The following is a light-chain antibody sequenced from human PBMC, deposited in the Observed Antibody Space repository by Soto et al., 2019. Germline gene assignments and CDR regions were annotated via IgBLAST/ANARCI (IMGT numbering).Light chain of an antibody. V-gene: IGLV2-14*01. CDR1: SSDVGAYNY. Sequence: QSALTQPASVSGSPGQSITISCTGTSSDVGAYNYVSWYQQHPGKAPKLMIYEVSNRLSGVSNRFSGSKSGNTASLTISGLQAEDEAAYYCSSFTTSNTVVFGGGTQLTVL. J-gene: IGLJ2*01. CDR2: EVS. CDR3: SSFTTSNTVV.